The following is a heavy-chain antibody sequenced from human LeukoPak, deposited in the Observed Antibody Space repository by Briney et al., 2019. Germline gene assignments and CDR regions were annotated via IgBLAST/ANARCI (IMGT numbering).Heavy chain of an antibody. Sequence: PGGSLRLSCAASGFTFDDYTMHWVRQAPGKGLEWVSLISWDGGSTYYADSVKGRFTISRDNSKNSLYLQMNSLRTEDTALYYCAKAHYGSGPGDFDYWGQGTLVTVSS. D-gene: IGHD3-10*01. CDR1: GFTFDDYT. V-gene: IGHV3-43*01. CDR2: ISWDGGST. CDR3: AKAHYGSGPGDFDY. J-gene: IGHJ4*02.